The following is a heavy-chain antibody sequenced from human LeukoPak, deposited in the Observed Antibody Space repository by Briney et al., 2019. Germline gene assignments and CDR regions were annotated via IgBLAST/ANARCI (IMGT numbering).Heavy chain of an antibody. CDR3: ARDNGWYDNNWFDP. Sequence: GGSLRLSCAASGFTFSSYAMSWVRQAPGKGLEWVSAISGSGGSTYYADSVKGRFTISRDNSKNTLYLQMNSLRAEDTAVYYCARDNGWYDNNWFDPWGQGTLVTVSS. V-gene: IGHV3-23*01. CDR1: GFTFSSYA. CDR2: ISGSGGST. D-gene: IGHD6-19*01. J-gene: IGHJ5*02.